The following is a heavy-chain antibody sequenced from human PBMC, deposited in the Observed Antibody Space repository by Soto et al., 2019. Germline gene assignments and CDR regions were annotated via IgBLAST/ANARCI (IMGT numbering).Heavy chain of an antibody. Sequence: ASVKVSCKVSGYTLTELSMHWVRQAPGKGLEWMEGFDPEDGETIYAQKFQGRVTMTEDTSTDTAYMELSSLRSEDTAVYYCATAPLFYYDSSGYPRFDYWGQGTLVTVSS. J-gene: IGHJ4*02. CDR3: ATAPLFYYDSSGYPRFDY. CDR1: GYTLTELS. D-gene: IGHD3-22*01. CDR2: FDPEDGET. V-gene: IGHV1-24*01.